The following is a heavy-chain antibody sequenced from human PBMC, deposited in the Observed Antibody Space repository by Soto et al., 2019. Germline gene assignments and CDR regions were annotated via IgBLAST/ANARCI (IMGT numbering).Heavy chain of an antibody. D-gene: IGHD2-15*01. V-gene: IGHV3-30*18. J-gene: IGHJ4*02. CDR1: GFTFSSYG. Sequence: TGGSLRLSCAASGFTFSSYGMHWVRQAPGKGLEWVAVISYDGSNKYSADSVKGRFTISRDNSKNTLYLQMNSLRAEDTAVYYCAKNGYCSGGTCSYFDYWGQGTLVTVS. CDR2: ISYDGSNK. CDR3: AKNGYCSGGTCSYFDY.